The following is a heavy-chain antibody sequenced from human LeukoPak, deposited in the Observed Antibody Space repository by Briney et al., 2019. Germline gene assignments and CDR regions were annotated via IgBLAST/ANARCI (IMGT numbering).Heavy chain of an antibody. Sequence: GGSLRLSCAASGFTFSSYSMNWVRQAPGKGLEWVSYISSSGSTIYYADSVKGRFTISRDNAKNSLYLQMNSLRAEDTAVYYCARISYYYYYMDVWGKGTTVTVSS. CDR2: ISSSGSTI. V-gene: IGHV3-48*04. CDR3: ARISYYYYYMDV. D-gene: IGHD3-3*02. J-gene: IGHJ6*03. CDR1: GFTFSSYS.